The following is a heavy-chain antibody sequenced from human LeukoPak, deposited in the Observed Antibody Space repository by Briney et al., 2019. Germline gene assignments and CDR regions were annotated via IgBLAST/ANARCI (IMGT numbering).Heavy chain of an antibody. Sequence: SSETLSLTCTVSGGSISSGSYYWSWIRQPAGKGLEWIGRIYTSGSTNYNPSLKSRVTISVDTSKNQSPLKLSSVTAADTAVYYCARDGGDGYTSYDTGFDYWGQGTLVTVSS. J-gene: IGHJ4*02. CDR3: ARDGGDGYTSYDTGFDY. D-gene: IGHD5-24*01. V-gene: IGHV4-61*02. CDR1: GGSISSGSYY. CDR2: IYTSGST.